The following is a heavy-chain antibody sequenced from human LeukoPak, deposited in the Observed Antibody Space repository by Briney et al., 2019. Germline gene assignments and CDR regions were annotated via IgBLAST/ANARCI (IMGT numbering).Heavy chain of an antibody. CDR2: IYHSGST. Sequence: TLSLTCAVSGGSISSGGYSWSWLRQPPGRGLEWIGYIYHSGSTYYNPSLKSRVTISVDRSKNQFSLKLSSVTAADTAVYYCARTYYYGSGRIYWFDPWGQGTLVTVSS. CDR3: ARTYYYGSGRIYWFDP. D-gene: IGHD3-10*01. J-gene: IGHJ5*02. V-gene: IGHV4-30-2*01. CDR1: GGSISSGGYS.